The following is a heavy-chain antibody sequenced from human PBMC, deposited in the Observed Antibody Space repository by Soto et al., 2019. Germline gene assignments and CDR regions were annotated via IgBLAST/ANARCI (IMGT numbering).Heavy chain of an antibody. J-gene: IGHJ4*02. Sequence: GGSLRLSCAASGFTFSSFAMSWVRQAPGKGLEWVSGVSASGSITSYADSAKGRFTISRDNAKNIVFLQMNSLRAEDTAVYFCAKGDCSGGRCYRGFDYWGQGTLVTVSS. D-gene: IGHD2-15*01. CDR1: GFTFSSFA. V-gene: IGHV3-23*01. CDR3: AKGDCSGGRCYRGFDY. CDR2: VSASGSIT.